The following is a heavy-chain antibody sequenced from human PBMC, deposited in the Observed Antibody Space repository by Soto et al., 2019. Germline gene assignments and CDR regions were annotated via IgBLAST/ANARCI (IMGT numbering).Heavy chain of an antibody. Sequence: SETLSLTCTVSGGSISSSSYYWGLIRQPPGKGQERIGSIHHSGSTYYNPSLKSRVTISVDKSKNQFSLKLSSVTAADTALYYCARRIQLWVNWFDPWGQGTLVTVSS. CDR2: IHHSGST. CDR3: ARRIQLWVNWFDP. V-gene: IGHV4-39*07. J-gene: IGHJ5*02. CDR1: GGSISSSSYY. D-gene: IGHD5-18*01.